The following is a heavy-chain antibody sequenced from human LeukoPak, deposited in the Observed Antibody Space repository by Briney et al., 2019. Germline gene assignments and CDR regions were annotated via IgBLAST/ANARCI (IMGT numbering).Heavy chain of an antibody. D-gene: IGHD6-13*01. CDR3: AREYQPEWDFLDSRTLDY. CDR2: ISAYNDNT. V-gene: IGHV1-18*01. Sequence: ASVKVSCKASGYTFTSYGINWVRQTPGQGLEWMGWISAYNDNTNNAQKFQGRVTMTTDTSTSTAYMELRSLRSDDTAVYYCAREYQPEWDFLDSRTLDYWGQGTLVTVSS. J-gene: IGHJ4*02. CDR1: GYTFTSYG.